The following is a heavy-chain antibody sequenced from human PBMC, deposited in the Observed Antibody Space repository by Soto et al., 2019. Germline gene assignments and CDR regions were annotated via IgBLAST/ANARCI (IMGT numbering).Heavy chain of an antibody. CDR2: ISSSGSTI. J-gene: IGHJ3*02. Sequence: GGSLRLSCAASGFTFSDYYMSWIRQAPGKGLEWVSYISSSGSTIYYADSVKGRFTISRDKAKNSLYLQMNSLRAGDMAVYYSARGRHSSSWYEAFDIWGQGKMVTVSS. CDR1: GFTFSDYY. V-gene: IGHV3-11*01. D-gene: IGHD6-13*01. CDR3: ARGRHSSSWYEAFDI.